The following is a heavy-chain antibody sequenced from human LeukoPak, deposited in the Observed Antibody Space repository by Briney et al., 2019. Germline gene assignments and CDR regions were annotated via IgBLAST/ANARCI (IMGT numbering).Heavy chain of an antibody. D-gene: IGHD3-22*01. V-gene: IGHV1-2*02. CDR2: INSNSGGT. CDR3: ARTRLRIGYYDSSGYPFDY. CDR1: GYTFTGYY. J-gene: IGHJ4*02. Sequence: ASVKVSCKASGYTFTGYYMHWVRQAPGQGLEWMGWINSNSGGTNYAQKFQGRVTMTRDTSISTAYMELSRLRSDDTAVYYCARTRLRIGYYDSSGYPFDYWGQGTLVTVSS.